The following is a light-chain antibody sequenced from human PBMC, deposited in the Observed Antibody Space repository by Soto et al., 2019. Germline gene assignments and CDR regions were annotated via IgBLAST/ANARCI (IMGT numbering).Light chain of an antibody. J-gene: IGLJ1*01. V-gene: IGLV2-14*01. CDR1: SSDFGEYDY. CDR2: EVS. Sequence: QSALTQPASVSGSPGQSITISCTGTSSDFGEYDYVSWYLQHLGKVPKLMIYEVSNRPSGVTNRFSGSKSGNTASLTISVLQAEDEAEYYCSSYTGSSTLVFGTGTK. CDR3: SSYTGSSTLV.